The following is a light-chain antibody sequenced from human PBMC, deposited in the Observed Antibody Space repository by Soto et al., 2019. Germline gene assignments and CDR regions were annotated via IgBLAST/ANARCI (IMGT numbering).Light chain of an antibody. Sequence: EIVMTQSPATLSVSPGERATLSCRASQSVSTNLAWYQQKPGQAPRLLIYGASTRATGIPGRFSGSGSGTEFTPTISSLQSEDFAVYFCQQYSNWPLTFGQGTKLEIK. CDR1: QSVSTN. CDR2: GAS. V-gene: IGKV3-15*01. J-gene: IGKJ2*01. CDR3: QQYSNWPLT.